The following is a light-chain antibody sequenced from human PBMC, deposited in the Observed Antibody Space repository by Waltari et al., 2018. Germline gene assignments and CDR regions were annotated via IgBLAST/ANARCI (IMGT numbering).Light chain of an antibody. Sequence: EIVMTQSQATLSVSPGERATLSCRASQSVSSNLAWYQQKPGQAPRLLIYGASTRATGIPARFSGSGSGTEFTLTISSLQSEDFAVYYCQQYTSYPWTFGQGT. CDR1: QSVSSN. V-gene: IGKV3-15*01. CDR2: GAS. J-gene: IGKJ1*01. CDR3: QQYTSYPWT.